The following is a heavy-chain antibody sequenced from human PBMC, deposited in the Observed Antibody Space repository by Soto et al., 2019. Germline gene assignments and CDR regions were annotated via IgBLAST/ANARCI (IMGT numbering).Heavy chain of an antibody. D-gene: IGHD3-16*02. J-gene: IGHJ6*02. CDR1: GFTFSSYG. Sequence: QVQLVESGGGVVQPGRSLRLSCAASGFTFSSYGMHWVRQAPGKGLEWVAVISYDGSNKYYADSVKGRFTISRDNSKNTLYLQMNRLRAEDTAVYYCAKAYDYVWGSYRYTGGYYYYYGMDVWGQGTTVTVSS. CDR2: ISYDGSNK. CDR3: AKAYDYVWGSYRYTGGYYYYYGMDV. V-gene: IGHV3-30*18.